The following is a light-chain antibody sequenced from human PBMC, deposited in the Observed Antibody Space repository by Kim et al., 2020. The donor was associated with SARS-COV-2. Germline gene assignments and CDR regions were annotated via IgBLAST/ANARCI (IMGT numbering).Light chain of an antibody. Sequence: GDRVTIPCLAIQDLNTNVNESQQRSAQTPKIIISETSNLGTGVPSRFSASGAGTDFTLTITRLQPEDFATYFCQQFVNLPHTFGQGTKLDI. J-gene: IGKJ2*01. CDR2: ETS. CDR3: QQFVNLPHT. V-gene: IGKV1-33*01. CDR1: QDLNTN.